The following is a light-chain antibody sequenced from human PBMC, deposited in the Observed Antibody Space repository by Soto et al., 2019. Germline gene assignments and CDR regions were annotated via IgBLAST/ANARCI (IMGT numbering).Light chain of an antibody. J-gene: IGKJ5*01. CDR2: GAS. CDR1: QSVSSN. V-gene: IGKV3-15*01. CDR3: QQYNNWPIT. Sequence: EIVMTQSPATLSVSPGERATLSCRASQSVSSNLAWYQQKPGQAPRLLIYGASTRATGIPARFSGSGSGTXXXXXXXXXQSEDFAVYYCQQYNNWPITFGQGTRLEIK.